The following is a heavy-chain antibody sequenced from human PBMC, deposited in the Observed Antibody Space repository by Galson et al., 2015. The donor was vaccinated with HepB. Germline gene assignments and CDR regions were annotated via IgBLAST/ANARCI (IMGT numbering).Heavy chain of an antibody. CDR3: ARPPGTVVTPPDAFDI. J-gene: IGHJ3*02. D-gene: IGHD4-23*01. Sequence: QSGAEVTKPGESLRISCKGSGPSFTSYWISWVRQMPGKGLEWMGRIDPSDSYTNYSPSFQGHVTISADKSISTAYLQWSSLKASDTAMYYCARPPGTVVTPPDAFDIWGQGTTVTVSS. CDR2: IDPSDSYT. CDR1: GPSFTSYW. V-gene: IGHV5-10-1*01.